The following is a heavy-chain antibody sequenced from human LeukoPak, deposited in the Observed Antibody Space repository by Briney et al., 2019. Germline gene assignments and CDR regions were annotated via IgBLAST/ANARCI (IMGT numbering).Heavy chain of an antibody. J-gene: IGHJ4*02. CDR2: FRYSGST. D-gene: IGHD5-18*01. V-gene: IGHV4-59*01. CDR3: ARATYSSGRTFFDY. Sequence: IGYFRYSGSTNYNPSLRSRVTISVDTSKNQFSLKLTSVTAADTAVYYCARATYSSGRTFFDYWGQGTLVTVSS.